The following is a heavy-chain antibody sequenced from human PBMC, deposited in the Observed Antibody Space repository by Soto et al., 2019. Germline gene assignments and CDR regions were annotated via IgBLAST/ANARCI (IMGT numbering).Heavy chain of an antibody. CDR2: INAGNGNT. CDR3: AREGDVGITIFGVVTSAFDY. J-gene: IGHJ4*02. CDR1: GYTFTSYA. D-gene: IGHD3-3*01. V-gene: IGHV1-3*01. Sequence: ASVKVSCKASGYTFTSYAMHWVRQAPGQRLEWMGWINAGNGNTKYSQKFQGRVTITRDTSASTAYMELSSLRSEDTAVYYCAREGDVGITIFGVVTSAFDYWGQGTLVTVSS.